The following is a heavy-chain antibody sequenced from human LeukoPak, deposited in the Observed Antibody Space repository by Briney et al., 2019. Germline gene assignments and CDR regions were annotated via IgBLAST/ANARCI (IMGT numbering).Heavy chain of an antibody. CDR2: IYTSGCT. Sequence: SETLSLTCTVSGGSISSGSYYWSWIRQPAGKGLEWIGRIYTSGCTNYNPSLKSRVTISVDTSKNQFSLKLSSVTAADTAVYYCARASGGVANEFFAIDYYYYYMDVWGKGTTVTVSS. V-gene: IGHV4-61*02. CDR3: ARASGGVANEFFAIDYYYYYMDV. D-gene: IGHD3-16*01. J-gene: IGHJ6*03. CDR1: GGSISSGSYY.